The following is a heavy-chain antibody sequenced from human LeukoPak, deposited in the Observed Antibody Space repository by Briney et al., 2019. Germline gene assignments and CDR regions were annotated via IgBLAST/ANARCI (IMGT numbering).Heavy chain of an antibody. CDR3: ARPGDPSQGAFDI. J-gene: IGHJ3*02. Sequence: PSETLSLTCTVSGGSISSSSYYWGWIRQPPGKGLEWIGSIYYSGSTYYNPSLKSRVTISVDTSKNQFSLKLSSVTAADTAVYYCARPGDPSQGAFDIWGQGTMVTVSS. D-gene: IGHD3-10*01. CDR1: GGSISSSSYY. CDR2: IYYSGST. V-gene: IGHV4-39*01.